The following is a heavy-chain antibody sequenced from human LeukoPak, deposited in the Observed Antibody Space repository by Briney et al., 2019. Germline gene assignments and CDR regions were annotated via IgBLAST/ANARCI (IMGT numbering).Heavy chain of an antibody. Sequence: SETLSLTCAVYGGSFSGYYWSWIRQPPGKGLEWIGEINHSGSTNYNPSLKSRVTISVDTSKNQFSLKLSSVTAADTAVYYCARQGLAGYSGYRYWGQGTLVTVSS. J-gene: IGHJ4*02. V-gene: IGHV4-34*01. D-gene: IGHD5-12*01. CDR3: ARQGLAGYSGYRY. CDR1: GGSFSGYY. CDR2: INHSGST.